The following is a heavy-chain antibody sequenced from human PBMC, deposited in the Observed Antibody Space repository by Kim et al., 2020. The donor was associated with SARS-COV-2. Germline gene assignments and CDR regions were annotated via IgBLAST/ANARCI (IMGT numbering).Heavy chain of an antibody. CDR3: ARGPWCGELYGGYYFDY. V-gene: IGHV3-30*07. J-gene: IGHJ4*02. Sequence: VKGQFTITRDNSKNTLYLKMNSLRAEDTAVYYCARGPWCGELYGGYYFDYWGQGTLVTVSS. D-gene: IGHD3-10*01.